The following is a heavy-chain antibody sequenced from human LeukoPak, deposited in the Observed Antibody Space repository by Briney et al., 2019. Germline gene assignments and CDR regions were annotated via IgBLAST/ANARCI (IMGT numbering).Heavy chain of an antibody. J-gene: IGHJ4*02. CDR2: ISSSGSGGST. D-gene: IGHD5-24*01. Sequence: GGSLRLSCAASGFTFSSYEMNWVRQAPGKGLEWVSYISSSGSGGSTYYADSVKGRFTISRDNSKNTLYLQMNSLRAEDTAVYYCAKDIGMATTADYWGQGTLVTVSS. CDR1: GFTFSSYE. V-gene: IGHV3-23*01. CDR3: AKDIGMATTADY.